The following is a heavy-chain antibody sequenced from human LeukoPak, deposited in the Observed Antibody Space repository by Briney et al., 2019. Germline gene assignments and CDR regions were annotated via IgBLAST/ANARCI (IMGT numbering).Heavy chain of an antibody. J-gene: IGHJ4*02. CDR2: ISYHARDQ. D-gene: IGHD2-8*01. V-gene: IGHV3-30*19. Sequence: GGSLRLSCAASGFTFSDHAMHWVRQAPGKGLEWVTVISYHARDQFYADSVKGRFTVSRDNSRNTLYLQMNSLRTEDSAVYYCAAQPCINGICYLDYWGQGTLVTVSS. CDR3: AAQPCINGICYLDY. CDR1: GFTFSDHA.